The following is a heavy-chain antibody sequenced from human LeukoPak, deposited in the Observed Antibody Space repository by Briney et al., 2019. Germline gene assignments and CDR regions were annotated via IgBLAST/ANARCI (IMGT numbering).Heavy chain of an antibody. J-gene: IGHJ4*02. CDR2: VSGSGGST. D-gene: IGHD2/OR15-2a*01. V-gene: IGHV3-23*01. Sequence: HPGGSLRLSCAASGFTFSSYAMSWVRQAPGKGLEWVSTVSGSGGSTYYADSVKGRFTISSDDSKNTLYLQMNSLRAEDTALYYCAKDRYPGYYDYWGQGTLVTVSS. CDR1: GFTFSSYA. CDR3: AKDRYPGYYDY.